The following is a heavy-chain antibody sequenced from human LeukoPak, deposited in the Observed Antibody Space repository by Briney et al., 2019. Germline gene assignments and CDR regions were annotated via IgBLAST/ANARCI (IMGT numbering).Heavy chain of an antibody. CDR1: GFAFSTYS. J-gene: IGHJ4*02. V-gene: IGHV3-21*01. CDR2: ISSSGSYK. Sequence: GGSLRLSCAASGFAFSTYSMNWVRQAPGKGLEWVSSISSSGSYKYYADSVKGRFTISRDNAKKSLYLQMNSLRAEDTAVYYCARDRSSYYFDYWGQGTLVTVSS. CDR3: ARDRSSYYFDY.